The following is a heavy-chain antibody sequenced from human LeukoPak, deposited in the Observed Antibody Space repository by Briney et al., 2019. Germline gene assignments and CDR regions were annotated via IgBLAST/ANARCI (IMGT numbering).Heavy chain of an antibody. J-gene: IGHJ4*02. D-gene: IGHD2-2*01. Sequence: SRTLSLTCAISGDSLFTNSVAWNWTRQSPSRGLELLRRTDDRAKWSFDYALSVKSRITISAATSKNHFSLQLSSATPDDAALYYCARGKYTSFDNWGQGTLVTVSS. CDR1: GDSLFTNSVA. CDR2: TDDRAKWSF. V-gene: IGHV6-1*01. CDR3: ARGKYTSFDN.